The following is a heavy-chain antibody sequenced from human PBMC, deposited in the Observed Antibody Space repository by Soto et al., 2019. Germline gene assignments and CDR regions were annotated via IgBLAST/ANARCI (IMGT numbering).Heavy chain of an antibody. V-gene: IGHV3-13*04. J-gene: IGHJ4*02. CDR2: IGTTGDT. Sequence: LRLSCSASGFTFSSYDMHWVRQGTGKGLEWVSAIGTTGDTYYAGSVKGRFTISGENAKNSLYLQMNSLRAGDTAIYFCARAIGPTLFDYWGQGTLVTVSS. CDR1: GFTFSSYD. CDR3: ARAIGPTLFDY. D-gene: IGHD3-22*01.